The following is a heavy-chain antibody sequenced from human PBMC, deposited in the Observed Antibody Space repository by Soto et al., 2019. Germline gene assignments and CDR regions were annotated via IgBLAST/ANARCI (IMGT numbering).Heavy chain of an antibody. Sequence: QVQLQESGPGLVKPSQTLSLTCTVSGGSISSGDYYWSWIRQPTGKGLEWIGYIYYRGSTSYNPFLQVRVTVSVDTSETQFSLKLCFVTAADTAVYYCDSMSGGGRGAFDIWGPGTMVTVSS. CDR2: IYYRGST. CDR1: GGSISSGDYY. D-gene: IGHD1-1*01. CDR3: DSMSGGGRGAFDI. V-gene: IGHV4-30-4*01. J-gene: IGHJ3*02.